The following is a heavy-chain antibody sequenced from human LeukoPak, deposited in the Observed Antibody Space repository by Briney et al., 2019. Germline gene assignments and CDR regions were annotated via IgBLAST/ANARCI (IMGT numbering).Heavy chain of an antibody. CDR1: GGSISSYY. J-gene: IGHJ5*02. CDR2: IHYSGNT. D-gene: IGHD6-6*01. V-gene: IGHV4-59*01. CDR3: VRGLGPIAMFDP. Sequence: SETLSLTCTVSGGSISSYYWSWIRQPPGKGLEWLGYIHYSGNTNYNPSLKSRVTISVDTSKNQFSLKLSSVTAADTAVFYCVRGLGPIAMFDPWGQGTMVTVSS.